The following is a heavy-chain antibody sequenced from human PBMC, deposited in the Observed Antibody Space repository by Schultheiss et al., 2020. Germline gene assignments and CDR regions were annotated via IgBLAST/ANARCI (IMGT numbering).Heavy chain of an antibody. J-gene: IGHJ5*02. D-gene: IGHD6-13*01. CDR2: ISSSSSYI. V-gene: IGHV3-21*04. CDR1: GFTVSSSSC. CDR3: ARRVSSSWYYGVDP. Sequence: GGSLRLSCAASGFTVSSSSCMNWVRQAPGKGLEWVSSISSSSSYIYYADSVKGRFTISRDNAKNSLYLQMNSLRAEDTAVYYCARRVSSSWYYGVDPWGQGTLVTVSS.